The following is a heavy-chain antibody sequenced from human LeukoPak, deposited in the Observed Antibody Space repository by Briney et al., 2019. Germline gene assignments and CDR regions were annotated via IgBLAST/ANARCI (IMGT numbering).Heavy chain of an antibody. D-gene: IGHD6-13*01. Sequence: SETLSLTCIVSGYSISSGYYWGWIRQPPGKGLEWIGNIHHSGSTYYNPSLKSRVTISVDTSKNQLSLKLSSVTAADTAVYYCARVAAGIGFFQHWGQGSLVTVSS. CDR3: ARVAAGIGFFQH. CDR2: IHHSGST. V-gene: IGHV4-38-2*02. J-gene: IGHJ1*01. CDR1: GYSISSGYY.